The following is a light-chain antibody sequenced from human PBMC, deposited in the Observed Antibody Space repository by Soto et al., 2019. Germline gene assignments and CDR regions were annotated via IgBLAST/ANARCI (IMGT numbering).Light chain of an antibody. CDR1: QSVGSD. J-gene: IGKJ1*01. Sequence: SPATLSMFPGESATLSFRASQSVGSDLAWYQQKPGQAPRLVIYGASNRATGFPARFSASGSGTEFTLTINGLQSEDFAVYYCQQYNDNWPTFGQGTKVDI. CDR3: QQYNDNWPT. CDR2: GAS. V-gene: IGKV3-15*01.